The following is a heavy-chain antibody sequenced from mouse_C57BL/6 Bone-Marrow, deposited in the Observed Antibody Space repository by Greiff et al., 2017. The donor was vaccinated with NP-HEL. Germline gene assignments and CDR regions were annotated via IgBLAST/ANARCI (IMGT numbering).Heavy chain of an antibody. CDR2: IHPNSGST. V-gene: IGHV1-64*01. J-gene: IGHJ1*03. Sequence: QVQLQQPGAELVKPGASVKLSCKASGYTFTSYWMHWVKQRPGQGLEWIGMIHPNSGSTNDNEKFKSKATLTVDKSSSTAYMQLSSLTSEDSAVYYCARFLYYYGIWYFDVWGTGTTVTVSS. CDR1: GYTFTSYW. D-gene: IGHD1-1*01. CDR3: ARFLYYYGIWYFDV.